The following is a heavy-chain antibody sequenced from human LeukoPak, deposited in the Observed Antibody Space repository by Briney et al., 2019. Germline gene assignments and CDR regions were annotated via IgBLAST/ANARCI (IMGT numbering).Heavy chain of an antibody. CDR3: ARDRGSSGWYAIEP. CDR2: IRYDGSNE. D-gene: IGHD6-19*01. CDR1: GFTFSAYD. V-gene: IGHV3-33*01. J-gene: IGHJ5*02. Sequence: GGSLRLSCAASGFTFSAYDMHWVRQAPGKGLDWVAVIRYDGSNEDYADSVKGRFTISRDNSKNTLFLQMTALRAEDTAVYYCARDRGSSGWYAIEPWGQGTVVTVSS.